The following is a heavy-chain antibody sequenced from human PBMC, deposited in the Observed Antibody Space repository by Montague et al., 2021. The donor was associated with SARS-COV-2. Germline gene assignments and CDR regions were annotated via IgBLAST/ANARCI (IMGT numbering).Heavy chain of an antibody. CDR1: GFTFSGYA. V-gene: IGHV3-23*01. Sequence: SLRLSCAASGFTFSGYALTWVRQAPGKGLEWVSATSNSGGRTYYADSVKGRFTISRDNSKNTLYLQMNSLRGEDTAIYYCAKSGVVINPYYYYGMDVWGQGTTVTVSS. CDR3: AKSGVVINPYYYYGMDV. J-gene: IGHJ6*02. D-gene: IGHD3-22*01. CDR2: TSNSGGRT.